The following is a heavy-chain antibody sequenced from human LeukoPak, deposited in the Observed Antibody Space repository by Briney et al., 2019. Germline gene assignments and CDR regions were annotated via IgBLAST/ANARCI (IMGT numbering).Heavy chain of an antibody. CDR3: AKDRGSYSSGWTGFDY. CDR1: GASVSSYF. J-gene: IGHJ4*02. V-gene: IGHV4-59*02. CDR2: VYHSGSS. D-gene: IGHD6-19*01. Sequence: PSETLSLTCTVSGASVSSYFWSWIRQSPEKGLEWIGYVYHSGSSSSNPSLQSRVTISQDTSRSQVSLKMTSATAADTAVYYCAKDRGSYSSGWTGFDYWGQGTLVTVSS.